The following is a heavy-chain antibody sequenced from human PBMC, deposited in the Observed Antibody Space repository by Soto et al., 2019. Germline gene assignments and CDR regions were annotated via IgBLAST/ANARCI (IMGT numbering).Heavy chain of an antibody. CDR2: ISSSSSYI. V-gene: IGHV3-21*01. CDR3: ARDGTDGFGELLSFDY. J-gene: IGHJ4*02. CDR1: GFTFSSYS. Sequence: GGSLRLSCAASGFTFSSYSMNWVRQAPGKGLEWVSSISSSSSYIYYADSVKGRFTISRDNAKNSLYLQMNSLRAEDTAVYYCARDGTDGFGELLSFDYWGQGTLVTVSS. D-gene: IGHD3-10*01.